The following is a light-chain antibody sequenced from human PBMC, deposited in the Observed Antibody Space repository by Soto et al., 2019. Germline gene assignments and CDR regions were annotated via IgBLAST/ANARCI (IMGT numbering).Light chain of an antibody. Sequence: QSVLTQPPSVSGAPGQRVTISCTGSSSNIGAGYDVHWYQQLPGTAPKVLIYGNSNRPAGVPDRFSGSKSGTAASLAITGLQADDEADYYCQSYDSRLSGSVVFGGGTKLTVL. J-gene: IGLJ2*01. CDR1: SSNIGAGYD. CDR3: QSYDSRLSGSVV. CDR2: GNS. V-gene: IGLV1-40*01.